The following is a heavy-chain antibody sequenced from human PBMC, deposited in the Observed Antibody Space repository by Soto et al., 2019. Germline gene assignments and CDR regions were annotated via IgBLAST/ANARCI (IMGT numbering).Heavy chain of an antibody. J-gene: IGHJ4*02. Sequence: QVPLVQSGAEVKKPGASVKVSCKASGYTFTSYAMHWVRQAPGQRLEWMGWINAGNGNTKYSQKFQGRVTITRDTSASTAYMELSSLRSEDTAVYHCARGSAITMIVVEYWGQGTLVTVSS. CDR2: INAGNGNT. CDR1: GYTFTSYA. CDR3: ARGSAITMIVVEY. D-gene: IGHD3-22*01. V-gene: IGHV1-3*01.